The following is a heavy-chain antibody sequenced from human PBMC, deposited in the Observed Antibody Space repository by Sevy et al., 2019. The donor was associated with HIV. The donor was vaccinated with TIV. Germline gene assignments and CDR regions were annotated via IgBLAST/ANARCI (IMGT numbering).Heavy chain of an antibody. CDR1: GFSISGYG. V-gene: IGHV3-33*01. Sequence: GGSLRLSCAASGFSISGYGMHWVRQAPGKGLEWVAVIWYDGTNREYADSGKGRFTISRDNSKNTLYLQRNSLRVEDTAVYYCAREDIRVAGIGYYFHSWGQGTLVTVSS. CDR2: IWYDGTNR. J-gene: IGHJ4*02. D-gene: IGHD6-19*01. CDR3: AREDIRVAGIGYYFHS.